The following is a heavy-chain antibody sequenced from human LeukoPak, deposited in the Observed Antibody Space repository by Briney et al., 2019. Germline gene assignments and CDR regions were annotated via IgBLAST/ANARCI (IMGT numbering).Heavy chain of an antibody. CDR1: GGSISSYY. J-gene: IGHJ3*02. CDR3: ARGGYCSGGSCSPLAFDI. Sequence: SETLSLTCTVSGGSISSYYWSWIRQPPGKGLEWIVYIYYSGSTNYNPSLKSRVTISVDTSKNQFSLKLSSVTAADTAVYYCARGGYCSGGSCSPLAFDIWGQGTMVTVSS. D-gene: IGHD2-15*01. CDR2: IYYSGST. V-gene: IGHV4-59*08.